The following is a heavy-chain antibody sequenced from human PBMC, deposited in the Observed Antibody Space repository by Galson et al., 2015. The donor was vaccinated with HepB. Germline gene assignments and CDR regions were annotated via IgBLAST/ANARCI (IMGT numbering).Heavy chain of an antibody. CDR2: ISAYNGNT. J-gene: IGHJ3*02. CDR3: ARTVRYCSGGSCYSRDDAFDI. Sequence: SVKVSCKASGYTFTSYGISWVRQAPGQGLEWMGWISAYNGNTNYAQKLQGRVTMTTDTSTSTAYMELRSLRSDDTAVYYCARTVRYCSGGSCYSRDDAFDIWGQGTMVTVSS. D-gene: IGHD2-15*01. V-gene: IGHV1-18*01. CDR1: GYTFTSYG.